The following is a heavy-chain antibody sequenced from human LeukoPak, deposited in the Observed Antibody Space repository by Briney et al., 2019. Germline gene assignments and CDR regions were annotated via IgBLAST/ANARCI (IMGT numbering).Heavy chain of an antibody. CDR2: IYDSGST. CDR3: ARSSGIAAAGRGTSNWFDP. D-gene: IGHD6-13*01. Sequence: PSETLSLTCTVSGGSISSGGYYWSWIRQHPGKGLEWIGYIYDSGSTYYNPSLKSRVTISVDTSKNQFSLKLSSVTAADTAVYYCARSSGIAAAGRGTSNWFDPWGQGTLVTVSS. CDR1: GGSISSGGYY. J-gene: IGHJ5*02. V-gene: IGHV4-31*03.